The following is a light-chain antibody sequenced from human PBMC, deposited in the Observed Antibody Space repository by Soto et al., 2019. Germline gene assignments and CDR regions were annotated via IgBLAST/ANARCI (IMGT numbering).Light chain of an antibody. CDR1: QTISGW. CDR3: QQTYSNPRT. CDR2: KAS. J-gene: IGKJ1*01. V-gene: IGKV1-5*03. Sequence: IHMTQSPSTLSGSAGDRVTITCLASQTISGWLAWYQQKPGKAPKLLIYKASTLKSGVPSRFSGSASGTDFTLTISSLQPEDSATYYCQQTYSNPRTFGQGTKVDIK.